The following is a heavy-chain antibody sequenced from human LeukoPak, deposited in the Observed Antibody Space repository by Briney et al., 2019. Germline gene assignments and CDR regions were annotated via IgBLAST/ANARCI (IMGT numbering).Heavy chain of an antibody. CDR1: GGAISSYY. V-gene: IGHV4-59*01. D-gene: IGHD1/OR15-1a*01. CDR3: ARDLYNWTNWGFDP. Sequence: PSETLSLTCTVSGGAISSYYWSWIRQPPGKGLEWIGYIYYSGSTNYNPSLKSRVTISVDTSKNQFSLRLSSVTAADTAVYYCARDLYNWTNWGFDPWGQGTLVTVSS. CDR2: IYYSGST. J-gene: IGHJ5*02.